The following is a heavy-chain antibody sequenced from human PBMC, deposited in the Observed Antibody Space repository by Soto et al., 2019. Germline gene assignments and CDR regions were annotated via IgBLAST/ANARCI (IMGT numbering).Heavy chain of an antibody. CDR2: IYYSGST. CDR1: GGSISSSSYY. D-gene: IGHD2-2*01. V-gene: IGHV4-39*01. CDR3: ARLGCSSTSCYGVVNWFDP. Sequence: SETLSLTCPVSGGSISSSSYYWGWIRQPPGKGLEWIGSIYYSGSTYYNPSLKSRVTISVGTSKNQFSLKLSSVTAADTAVYYCARLGCSSTSCYGVVNWFDPWGQGTLVT. J-gene: IGHJ5*02.